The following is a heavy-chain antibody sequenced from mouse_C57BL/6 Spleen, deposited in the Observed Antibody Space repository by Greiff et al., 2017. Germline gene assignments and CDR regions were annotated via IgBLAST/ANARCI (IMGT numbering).Heavy chain of an antibody. CDR1: GYTFTSYW. D-gene: IGHD2-4*01. CDR3: ASGNDYDVAWFAY. Sequence: QVQLQQPGAELVKPGASVKMSCKASGYTFTSYWITWVKQRPGQGLEWIGDIYPGSGSTNYNEKFKSKATLTVDTSSSTASMQLSSLTSEDSAVYYCASGNDYDVAWFAYWGQGTLVTVSA. CDR2: IYPGSGST. J-gene: IGHJ3*01. V-gene: IGHV1-55*01.